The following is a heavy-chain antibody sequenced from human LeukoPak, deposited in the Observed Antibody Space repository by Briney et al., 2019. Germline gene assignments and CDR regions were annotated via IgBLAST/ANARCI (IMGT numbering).Heavy chain of an antibody. J-gene: IGHJ6*02. CDR2: ISGSGGST. CDR1: GFTFSSYA. CDR3: AKLRLGSGYDWYYYYGMDV. V-gene: IGHV3-23*01. Sequence: GGSLRLSCAASGFTFSSYAMSWVRQAPGKGLEWVSAISGSGGSTYYADSVKGRFTISRDNSKNTLYLQMNSLRAEDTAVYYCAKLRLGSGYDWYYYYGMDVWGQGTTVTVSS. D-gene: IGHD5-12*01.